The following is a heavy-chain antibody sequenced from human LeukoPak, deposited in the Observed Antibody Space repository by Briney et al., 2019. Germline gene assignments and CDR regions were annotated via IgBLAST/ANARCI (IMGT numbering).Heavy chain of an antibody. CDR3: ARLASPRDFYFDY. J-gene: IGHJ4*02. CDR1: GDSISSSSYY. CDR2: IYYSGST. D-gene: IGHD3-3*01. V-gene: IGHV4-39*01. Sequence: PSETLSLTCSVSGDSISSSSYYWGWIRQPPGKGLEWIGSIYYSGSTYYNPSLKSRVTISVDTSKNQFSLKLSSVTAADTAVYYCARLASPRDFYFDYWGQGTLVTVSS.